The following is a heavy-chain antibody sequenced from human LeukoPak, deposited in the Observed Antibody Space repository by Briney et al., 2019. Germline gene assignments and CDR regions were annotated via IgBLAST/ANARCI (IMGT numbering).Heavy chain of an antibody. Sequence: GGSLRLSCAASGFTFSNYWMSWVRRAPGKGVGWVANIKQDGSETYYVDSVRGRFTISRDNAKNSLYLQMNSLRAEDTAVYYCARDFWGAYRVDYFDYWGQGTLVTVSS. V-gene: IGHV3-7*01. CDR2: IKQDGSET. CDR3: ARDFWGAYRVDYFDY. J-gene: IGHJ4*02. D-gene: IGHD3-3*01. CDR1: GFTFSNYW.